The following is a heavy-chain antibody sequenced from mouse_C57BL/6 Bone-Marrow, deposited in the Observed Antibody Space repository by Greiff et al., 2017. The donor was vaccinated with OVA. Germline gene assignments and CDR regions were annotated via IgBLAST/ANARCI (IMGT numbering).Heavy chain of an antibody. D-gene: IGHD1-1*01. CDR2: ISDGGSYT. J-gene: IGHJ1*03. V-gene: IGHV5-4*03. CDR3: AREGPYCYGSPDWYFEV. CDR1: GFTFSSYA. Sequence: EVMLVESGGGLVKPGGSLKLSCAASGFTFSSYAMSWVRQTPEKRLEWVATISDGGSYTYYPDNVKGRFTLSRDNAKNNLYLQMSHLKSEDTAMYYCAREGPYCYGSPDWYFEVWGTGTTVTVSS.